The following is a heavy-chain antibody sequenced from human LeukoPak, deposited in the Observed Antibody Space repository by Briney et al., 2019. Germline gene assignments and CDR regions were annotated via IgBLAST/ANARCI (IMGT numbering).Heavy chain of an antibody. V-gene: IGHV3-33*01. J-gene: IGHJ4*02. CDR1: GFTLSSYG. CDR2: IWSDGRDK. D-gene: IGHD4-17*01. CDR3: ARDHRTTVTVYYFDY. Sequence: GGSLRLSCAASGFTLSSYGIHWVRQAPGKGLEWVAAIWSDGRDKYYADSVKGRFTISRDNSKNTRYLQMNSLRAEDTAVYYCARDHRTTVTVYYFDYWGQGTLVTVSS.